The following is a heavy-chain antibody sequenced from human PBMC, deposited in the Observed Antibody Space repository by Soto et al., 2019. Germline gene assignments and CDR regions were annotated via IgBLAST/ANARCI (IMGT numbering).Heavy chain of an antibody. J-gene: IGHJ1*01. CDR3: AKDSGTYYFQH. CDR1: EFTFSNYS. CDR2: ISGSDGIT. V-gene: IGHV3-23*01. D-gene: IGHD1-26*01. Sequence: GGSLRLSCAASEFTFSNYSMNWVRQAPGKGLEWVSGISGSDGITNYADSVKGRFTISRDNARNTLYLQMNSLRAEDTAVYYCAKDSGTYYFQHWGQGTLVTVSS.